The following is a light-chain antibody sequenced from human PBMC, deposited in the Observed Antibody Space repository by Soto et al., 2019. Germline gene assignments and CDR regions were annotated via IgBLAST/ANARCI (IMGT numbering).Light chain of an antibody. J-gene: IGKJ1*01. Sequence: DIQMTQSPSTLSGSVGDRVTITCRASQTISSWLAWYQQKPGKAPKLLIYKASTLKSGVPSRFSGSGSGTEFTLTISSLQPEDFATYYCQQYNNYSTFGQGTKV. CDR3: QQYNNYST. CDR1: QTISSW. V-gene: IGKV1-5*03. CDR2: KAS.